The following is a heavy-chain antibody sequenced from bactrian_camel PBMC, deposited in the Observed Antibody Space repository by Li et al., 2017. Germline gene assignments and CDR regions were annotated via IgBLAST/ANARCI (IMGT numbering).Heavy chain of an antibody. D-gene: IGHD7*01. V-gene: IGHV3S53*01. CDR2: INNRGSP. Sequence: HVQLVESGGGSVQAGGSLTLSCVPSTGFFPGYCMGWFRQAPGKERERVATINNRGSPEYADSVKGRYTISQEKGKNTVYLRMNSLKPDDSGTYICAYESGTTADLCRRRGPGGYFGQGTQVTVS. CDR1: TGFFPGYC. J-gene: IGHJ4*01.